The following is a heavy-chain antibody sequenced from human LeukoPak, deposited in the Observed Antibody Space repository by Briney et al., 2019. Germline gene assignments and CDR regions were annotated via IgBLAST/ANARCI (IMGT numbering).Heavy chain of an antibody. Sequence: SETLSLTCTVSGGSIGSYYWSWIRQPPGKGLEWIGYIYYSGSTNYNPSLKSRVTISVDTSKNQFSLKLSSVTAADTAVYYCAGLYCSGGSCYPDYWGQGTLVTVSS. CDR2: IYYSGST. CDR3: AGLYCSGGSCYPDY. D-gene: IGHD2-15*01. CDR1: GGSIGSYY. V-gene: IGHV4-59*01. J-gene: IGHJ4*02.